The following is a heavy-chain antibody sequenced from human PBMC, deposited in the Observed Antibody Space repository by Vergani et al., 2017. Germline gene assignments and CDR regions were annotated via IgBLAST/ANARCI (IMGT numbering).Heavy chain of an antibody. CDR2: ISWNSGSI. CDR1: GFTFDDYA. Sequence: EVQLVESGGGLVKPGRSLRLSCAASGFTFDDYAMHWVRQAPGKGLEWVSGISWNSGSIGYADSVKGRFTISRDNSKNTLYLQMNSLRAEDTAVYYCARDATIFGVVMYYFDYWGQGTLVTVSS. J-gene: IGHJ4*02. CDR3: ARDATIFGVVMYYFDY. D-gene: IGHD3-3*01. V-gene: IGHV3-9*01.